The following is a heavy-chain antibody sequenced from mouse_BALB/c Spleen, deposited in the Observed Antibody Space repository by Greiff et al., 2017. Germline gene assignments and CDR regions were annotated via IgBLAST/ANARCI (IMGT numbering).Heavy chain of an antibody. CDR2: INSNGGST. J-gene: IGHJ3*01. D-gene: IGHD2-1*01. Sequence: DVKLVESGGGLVQPGGSLKLSCAASGFTFSSYGMSWVRQTPDKRLELVATINSNGGSTYYPDSVKGRFTISRDNAKNTRYLQMSSLKSEDTAMYYCARDGGYGNSWFAYWGQGTLVTVSA. CDR1: GFTFSSYG. CDR3: ARDGGYGNSWFAY. V-gene: IGHV5-6-3*01.